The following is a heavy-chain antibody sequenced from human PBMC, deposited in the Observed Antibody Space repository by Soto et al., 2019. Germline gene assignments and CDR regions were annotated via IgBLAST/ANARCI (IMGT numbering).Heavy chain of an antibody. Sequence: SETLSLTCAVSGGSISGYYWSWIRQPPGKGLEWIGYIYYSGSTIYNPSLKSRVTISVDTSKNQFSLKLSSVTAADTAVYYCARARYDSSGYYYFDYWGQGTLVTVSS. CDR3: ARARYDSSGYYYFDY. CDR1: GGSISGYY. CDR2: IYYSGST. D-gene: IGHD3-22*01. J-gene: IGHJ4*02. V-gene: IGHV4-59*01.